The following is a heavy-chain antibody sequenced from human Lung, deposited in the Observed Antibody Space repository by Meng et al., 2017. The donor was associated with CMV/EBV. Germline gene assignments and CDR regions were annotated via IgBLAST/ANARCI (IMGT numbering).Heavy chain of an antibody. CDR2: IYHSGST. V-gene: IGHV4-4*02. J-gene: IGHJ4*02. Sequence: QVQRSGPGLVNPSGTLCLPCAVSGGSISSSNWWSWVRQPPGKGLEWIGEIYHSGSTNYNPSLKSRVTISVDKSKNQFSLKLSSVTAADTAVYYCASFPPPGKQWLVTDYWGQGTLVTVSS. CDR3: ASFPPPGKQWLVTDY. CDR1: GGSISSSNW. D-gene: IGHD6-19*01.